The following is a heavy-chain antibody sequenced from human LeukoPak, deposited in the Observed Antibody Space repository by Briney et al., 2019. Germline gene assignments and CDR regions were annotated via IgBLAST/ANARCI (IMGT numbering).Heavy chain of an antibody. J-gene: IGHJ4*02. Sequence: GGSLRLSCAASGFTFSDYAMSWVRQAPGKGLEWVSAISGSGGTTYYADSVKGRFTISRDNSKNTLYLQMNSLRAEDTAVYYCAKGSKSGPANFDYWGQGTLVTVSS. CDR1: GFTFSDYA. D-gene: IGHD3-3*01. CDR3: AKGSKSGPANFDY. CDR2: ISGSGGTT. V-gene: IGHV3-23*01.